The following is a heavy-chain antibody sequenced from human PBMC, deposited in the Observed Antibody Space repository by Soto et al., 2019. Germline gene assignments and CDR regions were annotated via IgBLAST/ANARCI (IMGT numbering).Heavy chain of an antibody. CDR3: AKGVAVAGTGYYYGMDV. CDR1: GFTFSSYG. J-gene: IGHJ6*02. V-gene: IGHV3-30*18. D-gene: IGHD6-19*01. Sequence: VQLVESGGGVVQPGRSLRLSCAASGFTFSSYGMHWVRQAPGKGLEWVAVISYDGSNKYYADSVKGRFTISRDNSKNTLYLQMNSLRAEDTAVYYCAKGVAVAGTGYYYGMDVWGQGTTVTVSS. CDR2: ISYDGSNK.